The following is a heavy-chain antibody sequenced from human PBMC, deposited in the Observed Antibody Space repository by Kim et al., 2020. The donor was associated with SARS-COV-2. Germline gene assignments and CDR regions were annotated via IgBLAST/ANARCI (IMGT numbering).Heavy chain of an antibody. CDR2: ISAYNGNT. CDR1: GYTFTSYG. Sequence: ASVKVSCKASGYTFTSYGISWVRQAPGQGLEWMGWISAYNGNTNYAQKLQGRVTMTTDTSTSTAYMELRSLRSDDTAVHYCARERDRTLEVRGVIISPYYTDGKDVGGQRATVAV. V-gene: IGHV1-18*01. CDR3: ARERDRTLEVRGVIISPYYTDGKDV. D-gene: IGHD3-10*01. J-gene: IGHJ6*02.